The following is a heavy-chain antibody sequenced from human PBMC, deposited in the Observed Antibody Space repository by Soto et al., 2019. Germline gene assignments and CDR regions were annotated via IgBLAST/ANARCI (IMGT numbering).Heavy chain of an antibody. D-gene: IGHD5-18*01. CDR2: IYYSGST. CDR1: SGSVSSGSYY. J-gene: IGHJ4*02. Sequence: QVQLQESGPGLVKPSETLSLTCTVSSGSVSSGSYYWSWIRQPPGKGLEWIGYIYYSGSTNYNPSLKSRVTISVDTSKNQFSLKLSSVTAADTAVYYCARDSGIRSYGYYFDYWGQGTLVTVSS. CDR3: ARDSGIRSYGYYFDY. V-gene: IGHV4-61*01.